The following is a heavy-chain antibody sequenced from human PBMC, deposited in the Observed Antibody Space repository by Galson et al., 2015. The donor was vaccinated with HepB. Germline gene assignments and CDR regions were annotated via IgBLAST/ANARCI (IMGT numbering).Heavy chain of an antibody. D-gene: IGHD2-2*01. CDR3: ASLRGDIVVVPADLSFDY. J-gene: IGHJ4*02. Sequence: SLRLSCAASGFTFSSYGMNWVRQAPGKGLEWVSTISGSGGSTYYRDSLKGRFTISRDNSRNTLYLQMNSLRAEDTAVYYCASLRGDIVVVPADLSFDYWGQGTLVTVSS. CDR1: GFTFSSYG. V-gene: IGHV3-23*01. CDR2: ISGSGGST.